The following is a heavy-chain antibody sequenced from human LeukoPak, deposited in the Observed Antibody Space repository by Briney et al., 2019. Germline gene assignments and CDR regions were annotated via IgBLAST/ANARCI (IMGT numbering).Heavy chain of an antibody. Sequence: GGSLRLSCAASGFTFSSYSMNWVRQAPGKGLEWVSYITSSSRTIYYADSVKGRFTISRDNAKNSLYLQMSSLRAEDTAVYYCARDRQLFVWGQGTLVTVSS. D-gene: IGHD1-1*01. CDR3: ARDRQLFV. V-gene: IGHV3-48*01. CDR2: ITSSSRTI. CDR1: GFTFSSYS. J-gene: IGHJ4*02.